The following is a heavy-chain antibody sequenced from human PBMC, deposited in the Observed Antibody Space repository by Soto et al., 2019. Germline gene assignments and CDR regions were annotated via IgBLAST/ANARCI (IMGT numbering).Heavy chain of an antibody. V-gene: IGHV3-20*04. D-gene: IGHD2-21*02. CDR2: VNWNGQST. CDR1: GFTFDDYG. Sequence: ELQLVESGGGVVRPGGSLRLSCAASGFTFDDYGMSWVRQVPGRGLEWVSGVNWNGQSTEYADSVRGRFTISRDNARDSLWLQMNSLRADDTDLYYCVKSYQTLADYYFDSWGQGTLVTVSS. J-gene: IGHJ4*02. CDR3: VKSYQTLADYYFDS.